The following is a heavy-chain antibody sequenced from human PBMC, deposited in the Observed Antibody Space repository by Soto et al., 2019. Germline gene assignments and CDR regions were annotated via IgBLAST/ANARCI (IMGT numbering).Heavy chain of an antibody. Sequence: ASVKVSCKASGGTFSSYAISWVRQAPGQGLEWMGGIIPIFGTANYAQKFQGRVTITADESTSTAYMELSSLRSEDTAVYYCARDLGLGYSYGFNYYYGMDVWGQGTTVTVSS. D-gene: IGHD5-18*01. CDR3: ARDLGLGYSYGFNYYYGMDV. J-gene: IGHJ6*02. CDR1: GGTFSSYA. V-gene: IGHV1-69*13. CDR2: IIPIFGTA.